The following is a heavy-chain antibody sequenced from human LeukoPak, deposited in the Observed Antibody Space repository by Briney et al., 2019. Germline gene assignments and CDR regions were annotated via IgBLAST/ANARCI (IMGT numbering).Heavy chain of an antibody. CDR1: GDTFSNYA. Sequence: ASVKVSCKASGDTFSNYAISWVRQAPGQGLEWMGGIIPIFGTAKYAQKFQGRVTITADTSTSTAYMELSSLRSEDTAVYYCARAGWLQYYYFDYWGQGTLVTVSS. J-gene: IGHJ4*02. CDR3: ARAGWLQYYYFDY. V-gene: IGHV1-69*06. D-gene: IGHD5-24*01. CDR2: IIPIFGTA.